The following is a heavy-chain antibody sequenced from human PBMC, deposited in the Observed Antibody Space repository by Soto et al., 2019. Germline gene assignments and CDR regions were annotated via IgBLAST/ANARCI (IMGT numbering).Heavy chain of an antibody. Sequence: EVQLVESGGGLVQPGRSLRLSCAASGFTFDDYAMHWVRQAPGKGLEWVSGISWNSGSIGYADSVKGRFTISRDNAKNSLYLQMNSLRAEDTALYYCAKDLTYDSSGQWSHWGQGTLVTVSS. CDR3: AKDLTYDSSGQWSH. V-gene: IGHV3-9*01. CDR2: ISWNSGSI. CDR1: GFTFDDYA. D-gene: IGHD3-22*01. J-gene: IGHJ4*02.